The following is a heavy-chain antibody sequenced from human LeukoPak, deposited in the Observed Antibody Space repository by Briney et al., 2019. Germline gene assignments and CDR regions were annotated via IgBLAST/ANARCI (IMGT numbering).Heavy chain of an antibody. D-gene: IGHD6-13*01. CDR1: GFTFSSYW. J-gene: IGHJ4*02. CDR3: TRDVGAAGY. CDR2: IKQDGTEK. V-gene: IGHV3-7*05. Sequence: GGSLRLSCAASGFTFSSYWMSWVRQAPGEGLEWVANIKQDGTEKYYVDSVKGRFTISRDNAKNSLYLQMSSLRAEDTAVYYCTRDVGAAGYWGQGTLVTVSS.